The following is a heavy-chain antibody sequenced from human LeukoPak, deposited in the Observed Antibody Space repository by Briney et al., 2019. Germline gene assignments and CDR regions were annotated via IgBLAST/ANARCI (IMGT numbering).Heavy chain of an antibody. CDR3: AKDLGGEGGSGFPGY. Sequence: AGGSLRLSCAASGFTFSTYAMSWVRQAPERGLEWVSAISGSGSDTYYADSVKGRFTISRDNSKNTLHLRMNSLRAEDTAVYYCAKDLGGEGGSGFPGYWGQGTLVTVSS. J-gene: IGHJ4*02. CDR2: ISGSGSDT. D-gene: IGHD3-10*01. CDR1: GFTFSTYA. V-gene: IGHV3-23*01.